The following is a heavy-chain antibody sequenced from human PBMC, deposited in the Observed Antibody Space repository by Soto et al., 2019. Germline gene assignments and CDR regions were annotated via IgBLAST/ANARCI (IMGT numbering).Heavy chain of an antibody. CDR1: GYNFGNSW. V-gene: IGHV5-51*01. J-gene: IGHJ4*02. CDR3: ARHIGYSSSWYSYYFDY. CDR2: IFPGDSDT. Sequence: PXESLTISCKGSGYNFGNSWIALVGQMPGKGLEWMGIIFPGDSDTRYNPSFQGQVTISADKSISTAYLQWSSLKASDTAMYYCARHIGYSSSWYSYYFDYWGQGTLVTVSS. D-gene: IGHD6-13*01.